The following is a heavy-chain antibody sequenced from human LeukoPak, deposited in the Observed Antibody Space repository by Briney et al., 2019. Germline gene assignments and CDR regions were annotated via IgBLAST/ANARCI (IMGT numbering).Heavy chain of an antibody. D-gene: IGHD3-9*01. CDR3: ARDLNHGFNYYYYGLEV. J-gene: IGHJ6*02. V-gene: IGHV4-59*01. Sequence: SETLSLTCTVSGGSISSYSWNWIRQPPGKGLEWIGYIYFSGNTKYNPSLKNRVTISVDRSKSQFYLTLRSVTAADTAVYYCARDLNHGFNYYYYGLEVWGQGTTVTVSS. CDR1: GGSISSYS. CDR2: IYFSGNT.